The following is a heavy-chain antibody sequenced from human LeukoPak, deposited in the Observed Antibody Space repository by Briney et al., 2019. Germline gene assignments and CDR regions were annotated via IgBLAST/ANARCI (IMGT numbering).Heavy chain of an antibody. Sequence: ASVKVSCKASGYTFTSHYMHWVRQAPGQGLEWMGVINPSGGSTSYAQKFQGRVTMTRDTSTSTVYMGLSSLTSEDTAVYYCARDWRPGGGVAVYYFDYWGQGTLVTVSS. CDR1: GYTFTSHY. CDR3: ARDWRPGGGVAVYYFDY. V-gene: IGHV1-46*01. J-gene: IGHJ4*02. CDR2: INPSGGST. D-gene: IGHD3-3*01.